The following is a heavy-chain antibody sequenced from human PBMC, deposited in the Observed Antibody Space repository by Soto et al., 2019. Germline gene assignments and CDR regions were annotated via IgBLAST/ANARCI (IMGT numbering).Heavy chain of an antibody. Sequence: QLQLQESGSGLVKPSQTLSLTCVVSGDSISSGGYSWNWIRQPPGKGLEWIGHTYHSGGTLYSPSPDSRVTISVDKSKNHVSLRLTSVTDADTAVYYCARDSLSGYYFDYWGQGTLVTVSS. CDR3: ARDSLSGYYFDY. V-gene: IGHV4-30-2*01. CDR2: TYHSGGT. D-gene: IGHD3-22*01. J-gene: IGHJ4*02. CDR1: GDSISSGGYS.